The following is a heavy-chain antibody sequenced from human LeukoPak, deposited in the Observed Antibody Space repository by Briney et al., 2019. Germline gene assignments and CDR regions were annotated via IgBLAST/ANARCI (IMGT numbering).Heavy chain of an antibody. V-gene: IGHV4-61*02. CDR1: GGSISSGSYY. D-gene: IGHD5-18*01. Sequence: SQTLSLTCTVSGGSISSGSYYWRWIRQPPGKGLEWIARIYTSGSTNYNPSLKSRVTISVDTSKNQFSLKLSSVTAADTAVYYCARETGGYSYGPPAFDIWGQGTMVTVSS. J-gene: IGHJ3*02. CDR3: ARETGGYSYGPPAFDI. CDR2: IYTSGST.